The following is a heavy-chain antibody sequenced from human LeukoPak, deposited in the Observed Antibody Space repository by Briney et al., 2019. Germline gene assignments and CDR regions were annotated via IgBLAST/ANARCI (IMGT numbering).Heavy chain of an antibody. J-gene: IGHJ5*02. CDR1: GYSFTSYW. D-gene: IGHD3-3*01. V-gene: IGHV5-51*01. CDR2: IYPGDSDT. CDR3: ARHEMGYDFWSGHNWFDP. Sequence: KNGESLKISCKGSGYSFTSYWIGWVRQMPGKGLEWMGIIYPGDSDTRYSPSFQGQVTISADKSISTAYLQWSSLKASDTAMYYCARHEMGYDFWSGHNWFDPWGQGTLVTVSS.